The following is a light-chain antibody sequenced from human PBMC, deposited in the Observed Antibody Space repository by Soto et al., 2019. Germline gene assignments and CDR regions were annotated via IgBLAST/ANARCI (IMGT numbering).Light chain of an antibody. CDR1: QSVGNY. J-gene: IGKJ4*01. CDR3: QHRVHGPT. CDR2: DVS. V-gene: IGKV3-11*01. Sequence: EIVLTQSPATLSLSLGERATLSCRARQSVGNYLGWYHQRPGQAPRLLMSDVSRRATGIPARLSGSGSGTDFTLTISSLEPEDVAVYYLQHRVHGPTFGGGTKVEIK.